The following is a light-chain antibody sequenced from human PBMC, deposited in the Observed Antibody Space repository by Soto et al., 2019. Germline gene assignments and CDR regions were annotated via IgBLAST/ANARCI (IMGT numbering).Light chain of an antibody. Sequence: QSVLTQPASVSGSPGQSITISGTGTSSDVGSYNLVSWYQHHPGKAPKLMIYEVSKRPSGVSNRFSGSKSGNTASLTISGLQAEDEADYYCCSYAGSSTLVFGTGTKVTVL. CDR3: CSYAGSSTLV. J-gene: IGLJ1*01. CDR1: SSDVGSYNL. CDR2: EVS. V-gene: IGLV2-23*02.